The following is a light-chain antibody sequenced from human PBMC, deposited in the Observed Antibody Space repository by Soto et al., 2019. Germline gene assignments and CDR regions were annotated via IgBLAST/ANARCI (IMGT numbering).Light chain of an antibody. CDR3: QKYNSAPLF. Sequence: DIQMTQSPSSLSSSVGDRVTITCRASQGINHYLAWFQQKPGKVPKLLIYATSTLQSGVPSRFSGSGFGTDFTLTISSLQPEDVATYYCQKYNSAPLFFGPGTKVDIK. CDR2: ATS. V-gene: IGKV1-27*01. CDR1: QGINHY. J-gene: IGKJ3*01.